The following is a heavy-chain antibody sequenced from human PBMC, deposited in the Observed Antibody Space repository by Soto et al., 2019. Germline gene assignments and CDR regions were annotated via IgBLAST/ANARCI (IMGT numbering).Heavy chain of an antibody. D-gene: IGHD1-1*01. CDR1: GFTFSNYW. V-gene: IGHV3-7*05. J-gene: IGHJ4*02. CDR3: ARDVLDY. Sequence: GGSLRLSCAASGFTFSNYWMTWVRQAPGKGLEWVANIKQDGSQKYYVDSVKGRFTISRDNAKNSLYLQMNTLRAEDTAVYYCARDVLDYWGQGTLVTVSS. CDR2: IKQDGSQK.